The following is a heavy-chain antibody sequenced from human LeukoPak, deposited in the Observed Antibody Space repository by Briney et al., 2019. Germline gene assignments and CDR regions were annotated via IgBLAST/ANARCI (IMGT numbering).Heavy chain of an antibody. CDR2: ISSRGSYI. CDR1: GFIFSSYH. D-gene: IGHD3-10*01. CDR3: ASTPVRGVDVVFDI. V-gene: IGHV3-21*01. Sequence: GGSLRLSCVASGFIFSSYHMKWVRQAPGKGLEWVSSISSRGSYIYYADSVKGRFTISRDNAKNSLYLQMDSLRAEDTAVYYCASTPVRGVDVVFDIWGQGTMVTVSS. J-gene: IGHJ3*02.